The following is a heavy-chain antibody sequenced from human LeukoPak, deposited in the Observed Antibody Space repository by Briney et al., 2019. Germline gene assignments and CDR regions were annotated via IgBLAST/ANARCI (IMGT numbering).Heavy chain of an antibody. V-gene: IGHV3-21*01. CDR2: SSGSSTYI. CDR1: GFTFNSYS. J-gene: IGHJ4*02. Sequence: GGSLRLSCAASGFTFNSYSMNWVRQAPGKGLEWVSSSSGSSTYIYYADSVRGRFTISRDNAKNSLYLQMNSLRVEDTAVYYCARDFIAAAVNYFDYWGQGTLVTVFS. D-gene: IGHD6-13*01. CDR3: ARDFIAAAVNYFDY.